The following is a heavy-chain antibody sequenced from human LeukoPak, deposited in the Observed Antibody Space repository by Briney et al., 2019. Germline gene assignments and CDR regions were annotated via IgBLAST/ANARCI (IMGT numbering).Heavy chain of an antibody. V-gene: IGHV3-33*01. Sequence: GGAPGLSCAAAGFNFRSYGMDRGRPGPGEGVGGGGGIWYDGSNKYYADSVKGRFTISRDNSKNTPCLQMNSLRAEDTAVYYCASSILEGFGDHDAFDIWGQGTMVTVSS. CDR3: ASSILEGFGDHDAFDI. J-gene: IGHJ3*02. CDR1: GFNFRSYG. CDR2: IWYDGSNK. D-gene: IGHD3-10*01.